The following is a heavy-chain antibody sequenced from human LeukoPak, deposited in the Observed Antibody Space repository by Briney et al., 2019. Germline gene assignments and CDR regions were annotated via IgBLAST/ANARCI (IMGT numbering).Heavy chain of an antibody. CDR1: GDSLSSAC. CDR2: IYHSGST. V-gene: IGHV4-59*12. CDR3: ARAVSSDYFGYFDY. D-gene: IGHD3-22*01. J-gene: IGHJ4*02. Sequence: SETLSLTCTVSGDSLSSACWSWSRQPPGKGLGWIGYIYHSGSTYYNPSLKSRVTISVNRSKNQFSLKLSSVTAADTAVYYCARAVSSDYFGYFDYWGQGTLVTVSS.